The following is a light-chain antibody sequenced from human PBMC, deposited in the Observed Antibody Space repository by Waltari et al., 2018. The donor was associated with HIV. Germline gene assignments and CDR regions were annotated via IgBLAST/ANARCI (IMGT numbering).Light chain of an antibody. CDR3: SSYTSSSTLEV. Sequence: QSALTQPASVSGSPGQSLTISCTGTSSDVGGYNYVSWYQQHPGKAHKLMIYEFSNRPSGVANRFSGSKSGNTASLTISGLQAEDEADYYCSSYTSSSTLEVFGGGTKLTVL. CDR2: EFS. V-gene: IGLV2-14*01. CDR1: SSDVGGYNY. J-gene: IGLJ2*01.